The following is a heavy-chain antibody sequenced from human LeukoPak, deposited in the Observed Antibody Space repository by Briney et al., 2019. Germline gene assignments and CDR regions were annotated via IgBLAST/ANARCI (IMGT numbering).Heavy chain of an antibody. Sequence: TGGSLRLSCAASGFTVSTNYMSWVRQAPGKGLEWVSVIYSGGSTFYADSVKGRFTISRDNSKNTLYLQMNSLRAEDTAVYYCAKDQHGVVFDYWGQGTLVTVSS. D-gene: IGHD4-17*01. CDR1: GFTVSTNY. J-gene: IGHJ4*02. CDR2: IYSGGST. CDR3: AKDQHGVVFDY. V-gene: IGHV3-66*01.